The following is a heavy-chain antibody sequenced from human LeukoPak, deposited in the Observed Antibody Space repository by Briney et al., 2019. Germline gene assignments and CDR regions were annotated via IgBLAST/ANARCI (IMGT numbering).Heavy chain of an antibody. V-gene: IGHV4-61*01. CDR2: IYYTGST. D-gene: IGHD3-10*01. Sequence: PSETLSLTCTVSGGSVSSGSHYWSWLRQPPGKGLEWIGYIYYTGSTNYNPPLKSRVTMSVDKSKNQFSLKLSSVTAADTAVYYCARGRITMVRGVIVLTRHLGTYYFDYWGQGTLVTVSS. J-gene: IGHJ4*02. CDR1: GGSVSSGSHY. CDR3: ARGRITMVRGVIVLTRHLGTYYFDY.